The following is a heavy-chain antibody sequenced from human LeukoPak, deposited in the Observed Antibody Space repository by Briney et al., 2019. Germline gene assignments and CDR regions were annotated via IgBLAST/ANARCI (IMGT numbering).Heavy chain of an antibody. V-gene: IGHV3-49*04. J-gene: IGHJ6*02. D-gene: IGHD3-3*01. Sequence: GGSLRLSCTASGFTFCDYAMSWVRQAPGKGLEWVGFIRSKAYGGTTEYAASVKGRFTISRDDSKSIAYLQMNSLKTEDTAVYYCTSSYDFGAFYGMDVWGQGTTVTVSS. CDR3: TSSYDFGAFYGMDV. CDR2: IRSKAYGGTT. CDR1: GFTFCDYA.